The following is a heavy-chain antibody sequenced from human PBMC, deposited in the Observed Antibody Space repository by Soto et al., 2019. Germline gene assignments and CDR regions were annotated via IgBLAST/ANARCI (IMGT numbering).Heavy chain of an antibody. Sequence: EVQLLESGGGLVQPGGSLRLSCAASGVTFSSSAMSWFRQAPGKGLEWVSSISSSAAKTYYPDSARGRFIIPRDNSMNTLSLPIASLRAEDAAVYYCANTLGLVDPFDYWGRGTLVTVSS. D-gene: IGHD2-8*02. CDR2: ISSSAAKT. CDR3: ANTLGLVDPFDY. V-gene: IGHV3-23*01. CDR1: GVTFSSSA. J-gene: IGHJ4*02.